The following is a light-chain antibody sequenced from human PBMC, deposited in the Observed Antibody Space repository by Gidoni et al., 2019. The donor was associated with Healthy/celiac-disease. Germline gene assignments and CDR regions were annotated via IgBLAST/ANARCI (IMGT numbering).Light chain of an antibody. J-gene: IGLJ3*02. V-gene: IGLV2-23*01. CDR3: CSYAGSSTPKV. CDR2: EGS. Sequence: QSALTQPASVSGSPVQSITISCTGTSSDVGSYNLVSWYQQHPGKAPKLMIYEGSKRPSGVSNRFAGSKSGNTASLTIAGLQAEDEADYYCCSYAGSSTPKVFGGGTKLTVL. CDR1: SSDVGSYNL.